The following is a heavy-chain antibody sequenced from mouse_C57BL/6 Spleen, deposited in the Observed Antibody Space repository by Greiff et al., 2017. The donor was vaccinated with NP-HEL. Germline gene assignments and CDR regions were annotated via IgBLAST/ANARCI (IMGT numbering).Heavy chain of an antibody. D-gene: IGHD1-1*01. CDR3: ASGYGSSYAMDY. V-gene: IGHV5-17*01. CDR2: ISSGSSTI. CDR1: GFTFSDYG. J-gene: IGHJ4*01. Sequence: EVMLVESGGGLVKPGGSLKLSCAASGFTFSDYGMHWVRQAPEKGLEWVAYISSGSSTIYYADTVKGRFTISRDNAKNTLFLQMTSLRSEDTAMYYCASGYGSSYAMDYWGQGTSVTVSS.